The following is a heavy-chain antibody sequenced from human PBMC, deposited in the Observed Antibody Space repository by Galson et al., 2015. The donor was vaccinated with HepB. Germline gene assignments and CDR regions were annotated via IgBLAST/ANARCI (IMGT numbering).Heavy chain of an antibody. CDR1: GFTFGSSP. D-gene: IGHD3-9*01. V-gene: IGHV3-23*01. CDR3: AKDLDTLMHRPDY. Sequence: SLRLSCAASGFTFGSSPMTWVRQALGKGLEWVSTISGNSVSIYYADSVKGRFTISRDNSENTLYLQMNSLRAEDTAIYYCAKDLDTLMHRPDYWGQGTPVTVSS. J-gene: IGHJ4*02. CDR2: ISGNSVSI.